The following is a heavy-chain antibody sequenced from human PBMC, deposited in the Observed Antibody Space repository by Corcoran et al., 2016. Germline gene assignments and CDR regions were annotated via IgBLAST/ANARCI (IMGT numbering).Heavy chain of an antibody. V-gene: IGHV1-69*01. Sequence: QVQLVQSGAEVKKPGSSVKVSCKASGGTFSSYAISWVRQAPGQGLEWMGGIIPIFGTANYAQKFQGRVTITADESTSTAYMELSSLRSEDTAVYYCARVDCRGGSCYSGPDYYYYYGMDVWGQGTTVTVSS. CDR2: IIPIFGTA. D-gene: IGHD2-15*01. CDR3: ARVDCRGGSCYSGPDYYYYYGMDV. J-gene: IGHJ6*02. CDR1: GGTFSSYA.